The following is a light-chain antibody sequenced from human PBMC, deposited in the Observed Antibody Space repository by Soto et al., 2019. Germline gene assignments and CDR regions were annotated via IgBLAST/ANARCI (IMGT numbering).Light chain of an antibody. V-gene: IGKV3-20*01. CDR2: GAS. J-gene: IGKJ1*01. CDR1: QSVSSNY. Sequence: EIVMTQFPATLSVVPGERATLSCRASQSVSSNYLAWYQQKPGQAPRLLIYGASSRATGIPDRFSGSGSGTDFTLTISRLEPEDFAVYYCQQYGSSPPWTFGQGTKVDIK. CDR3: QQYGSSPPWT.